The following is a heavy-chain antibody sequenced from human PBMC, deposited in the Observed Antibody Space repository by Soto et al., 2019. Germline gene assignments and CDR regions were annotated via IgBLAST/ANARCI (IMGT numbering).Heavy chain of an antibody. J-gene: IGHJ3*02. CDR3: ARGQQWLVLGAFDI. V-gene: IGHV4-59*01. CDR2: IYYSGST. D-gene: IGHD6-19*01. Sequence: SETLSLTCTVSGGSISSYYWSWIRQPPGKGLEWIGYIYYSGSTNYNPSLKSRVTISVDTSKNQFSLKLSSVTAADTAVYYCARGQQWLVLGAFDIWGQGTMVTVSS. CDR1: GGSISSYY.